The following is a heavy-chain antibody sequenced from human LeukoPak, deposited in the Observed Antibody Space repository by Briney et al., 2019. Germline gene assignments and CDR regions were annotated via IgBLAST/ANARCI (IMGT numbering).Heavy chain of an antibody. CDR3: ARGMSQKPFYDFWSGYFSSGDHGFDY. Sequence: ASVKVSCKASGYTFTGYYMHWVRQAPGQGLEWMGWINPNSGGTNYAQKLKGRVTMTRNPSISTAYMELSSLRSEDTAVYYCARGMSQKPFYDFWSGYFSSGDHGFDYWGQGTLVTVSS. D-gene: IGHD3-3*01. CDR1: GYTFTGYY. V-gene: IGHV1-2*02. J-gene: IGHJ4*02. CDR2: INPNSGGT.